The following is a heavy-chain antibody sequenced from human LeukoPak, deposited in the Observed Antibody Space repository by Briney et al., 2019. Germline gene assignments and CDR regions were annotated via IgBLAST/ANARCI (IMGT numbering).Heavy chain of an antibody. CDR3: ATGPLRKQASAGHDAFDI. Sequence: ASVKVSCKASGYTFTSYGISWVRQAPGQGLEWMGWISAYNGNTNYAQKLQGRVTMTEDTSTDTAYMELSSLRSEDTAVYYCATGPLRKQASAGHDAFDIWGQGTMVTVSS. J-gene: IGHJ3*02. CDR2: ISAYNGNT. CDR1: GYTFTSYG. D-gene: IGHD1-14*01. V-gene: IGHV1-18*01.